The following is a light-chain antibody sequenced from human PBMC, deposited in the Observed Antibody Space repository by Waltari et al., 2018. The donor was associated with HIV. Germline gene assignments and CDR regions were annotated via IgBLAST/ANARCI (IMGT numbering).Light chain of an antibody. V-gene: IGLV2-8*01. Sequence: QSALTQPPSASGSPEQSVTISCNGTSSDVGGNNYVSWYQQYPGKAPRLMIYEVYKRPSGVPHRFSGSKSGNTASLTVSGLQAEDEANYYCSSYAGINTYVLFGGGTKLTVL. CDR3: SSYAGINTYVL. CDR1: SSDVGGNNY. J-gene: IGLJ2*01. CDR2: EVY.